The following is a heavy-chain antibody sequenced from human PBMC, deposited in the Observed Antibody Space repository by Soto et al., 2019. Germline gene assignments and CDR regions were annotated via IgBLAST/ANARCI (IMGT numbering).Heavy chain of an antibody. CDR3: AREGSSGWTFDY. Sequence: EVQLVESGGGLXXXGXXXRLSCAASGFTFSSFWMHWVRQAPGKGLVWVSRINSDGTSTSYADSVKGRFTISRDNAKNTLSLQISSLRPEDTAVYYCAREGSSGWTFDYWGQGALVTVSS. V-gene: IGHV3-74*01. D-gene: IGHD6-19*01. CDR1: GFTFSSFW. CDR2: INSDGTST. J-gene: IGHJ4*02.